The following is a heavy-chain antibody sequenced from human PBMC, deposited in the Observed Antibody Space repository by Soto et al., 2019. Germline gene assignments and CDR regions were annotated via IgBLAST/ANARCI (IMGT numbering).Heavy chain of an antibody. CDR2: INAGNGNT. CDR3: ARAMVRGVIIRCGMDV. J-gene: IGHJ6*02. D-gene: IGHD3-10*01. Sequence: AAEKVSCKASGYTFTSPAMHWVRQAPGQRLEWMGWINAGNGNTKYSQKFQGRVTITRDTSASTAYMELSSLRSEDTAVYYCARAMVRGVIIRCGMDVWGQGSTVTVSS. V-gene: IGHV1-3*01. CDR1: GYTFTSPA.